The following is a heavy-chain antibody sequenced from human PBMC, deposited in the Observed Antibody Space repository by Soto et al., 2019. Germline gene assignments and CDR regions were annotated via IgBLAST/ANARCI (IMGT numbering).Heavy chain of an antibody. CDR3: ATLGHSMDV. Sequence: EVQLVESGGGLVQPGGSLRLSCAASGFTFSSYSMNWVRQAPGKGLEWVSFISGSSGTLEWVSFISGSSATTHYADSVKGRFTISRDNAKNSLYLQMNSLRDEDTAVYYCATLGHSMDVWGKGTTVTVSS. CDR2: ISGSSGTLEWVSFISGSSATT. V-gene: IGHV3-48*02. J-gene: IGHJ6*03. CDR1: GFTFSSYS.